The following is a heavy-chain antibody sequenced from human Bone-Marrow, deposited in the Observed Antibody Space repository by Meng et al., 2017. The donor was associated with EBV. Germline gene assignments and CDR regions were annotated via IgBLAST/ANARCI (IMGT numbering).Heavy chain of an antibody. CDR1: GYTFTSYA. D-gene: IGHD2-15*01. V-gene: IGHV1-3*01. CDR3: AREELDCSGGSCYSGGGFDP. CDR2: INAGNGNT. J-gene: IGHJ5*02. Sequence: VQPVESGAGVKKLGGSVKVSCKASGYTFTSYAMHWVRQAPGQRLEWMGWINAGNGNTKYSQKFQGRVTITRDTSASTAYMELSSLRSEDTAVYYCAREELDCSGGSCYSGGGFDPWGQGTLVTVSS.